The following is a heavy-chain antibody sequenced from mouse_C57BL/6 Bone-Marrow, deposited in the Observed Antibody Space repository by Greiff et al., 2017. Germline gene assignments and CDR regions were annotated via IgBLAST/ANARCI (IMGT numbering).Heavy chain of an antibody. CDR3: ARPTLSQLRFDY. V-gene: IGHV1-64*01. D-gene: IGHD1-1*01. CDR1: GYTFTSYW. CDR2: IHPNSGST. Sequence: QVQLQQPGAELVKPGASVKLSCKASGYTFTSYWMHWVKQRPGQGLEWIGMIHPNSGSTNYNEKFKSKATLTVDKSSSTAYMQLSSLTSEDSAVYYCARPTLSQLRFDYWGQGTTLTVSS. J-gene: IGHJ2*01.